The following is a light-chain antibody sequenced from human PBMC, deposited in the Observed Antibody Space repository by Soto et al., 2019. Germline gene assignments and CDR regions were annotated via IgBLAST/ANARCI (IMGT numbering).Light chain of an antibody. J-gene: IGKJ1*01. CDR2: GAS. CDR1: QRVTRTVTTTY. Sequence: DIVLTQSPGTLSLSPWETATLSCRANQRVTRTVTTTYLAWYQHKPGQAPRLLIYGASTRATGVPDRFSGSGSGTDFTLTISRLEPEDFAFYYCQQYGGSPGTFGQGTKVEIK. CDR3: QQYGGSPGT. V-gene: IGKV3-20*01.